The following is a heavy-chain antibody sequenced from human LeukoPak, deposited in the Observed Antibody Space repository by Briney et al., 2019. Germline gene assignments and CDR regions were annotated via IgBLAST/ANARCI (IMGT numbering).Heavy chain of an antibody. J-gene: IGHJ4*02. D-gene: IGHD6-13*01. Sequence: GGSLRLSCAGSGFTFSNSWMGWVRQAPGKGLEFMANIKEAGSEKYYVDSVKGRFTISRDNDKNSAHLQMNSLRAEDTAVYYCARGGGMRSWYDFDYWGQGTLVTVSS. CDR2: IKEAGSEK. CDR3: ARGGGMRSWYDFDY. V-gene: IGHV3-7*04. CDR1: GFTFSNSW.